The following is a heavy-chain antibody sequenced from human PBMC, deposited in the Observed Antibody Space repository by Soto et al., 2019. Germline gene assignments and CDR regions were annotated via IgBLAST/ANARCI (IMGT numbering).Heavy chain of an antibody. V-gene: IGHV4-59*08. Sequence: PSETLSLTCTVSGDSISSYYWSWIRQPPGKGLEWIGYIFHTGSAYYNPSLKSRVTISIDASKNQFSLRLSSVTAADTAVYYCARQPYTSGAYYFDYWGQGTPVTVSS. CDR1: GDSISSYY. J-gene: IGHJ4*02. CDR2: IFHTGSA. D-gene: IGHD6-19*01. CDR3: ARQPYTSGAYYFDY.